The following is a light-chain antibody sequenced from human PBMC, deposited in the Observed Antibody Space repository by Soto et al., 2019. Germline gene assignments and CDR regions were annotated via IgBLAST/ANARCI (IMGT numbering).Light chain of an antibody. V-gene: IGLV1-47*01. CDR1: TPNIGSNY. CDR3: ASWDDSLSGRV. CDR2: RNN. J-gene: IGLJ3*02. Sequence: QSVLTQPPSASGTPGQRVIISCSGKTPNIGSNYVYWYRHLPGTAPQLLIYRNNQRPSGVSDRFSGSKSRTSASLAISGLRSEDGADYYCASWDDSLSGRVFGGGTKVTVL.